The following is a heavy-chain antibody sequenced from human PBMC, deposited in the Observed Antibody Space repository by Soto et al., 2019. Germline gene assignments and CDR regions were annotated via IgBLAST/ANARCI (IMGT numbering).Heavy chain of an antibody. CDR2: INDSGST. CDR3: ARSFVAVAGVRYFDL. V-gene: IGHV4-34*01. CDR1: GGSFSGYY. D-gene: IGHD6-19*01. J-gene: IGHJ2*01. Sequence: QVQLQQCGAGLLKPSETLSLTCAVYGGSFSGYYWSWIRQPPGKGLEWIGEINDSGSTYYNPSLKSRVTMSVDTSKNQFSLKLYSVTAADTAVYYCARSFVAVAGVRYFDLWGRGTLVSVSS.